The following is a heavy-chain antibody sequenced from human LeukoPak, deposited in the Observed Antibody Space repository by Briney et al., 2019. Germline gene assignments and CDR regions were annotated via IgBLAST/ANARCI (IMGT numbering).Heavy chain of an antibody. CDR2: IYYSGSS. Sequence: SETLSLTCTVSGGSISSADYYWSWIRQPPGKGLEWIGYIYYSGSSEYNPSLKSRVTISADTSKNQFSLNLSSVTAADTAVYYCVRGYWGSSGFHFAYWGQGTLVTVSS. D-gene: IGHD6-6*01. CDR1: GGSISSADYY. V-gene: IGHV4-30-4*08. CDR3: VRGYWGSSGFHFAY. J-gene: IGHJ4*02.